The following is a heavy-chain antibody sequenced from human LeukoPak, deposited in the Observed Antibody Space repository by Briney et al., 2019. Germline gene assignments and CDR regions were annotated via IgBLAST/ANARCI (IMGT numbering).Heavy chain of an antibody. CDR3: ARLAAAGYYYGMDV. J-gene: IGHJ6*02. Sequence: PSETLSLTCIVSGGSISSGGHYWGWIRQPPGKGLEWIGSIYYSGSTYYNPSLNSRVTIFIDMSKNQFSLKLSSVTAADTAVYYCARLAAAGYYYGMDVWGQGTTVTVSS. CDR1: GGSISSGGHY. D-gene: IGHD6-13*01. V-gene: IGHV4-39*01. CDR2: IYYSGST.